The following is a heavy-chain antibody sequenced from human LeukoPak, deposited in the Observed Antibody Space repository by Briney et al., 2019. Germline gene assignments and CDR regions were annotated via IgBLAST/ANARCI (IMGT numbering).Heavy chain of an antibody. Sequence: PGRSLRLSCAASGFTFSSYGMHWVRQAPGKGLEWVAVISYDGSNKYYADSVKGRFTISRDNAKDSLYLQMNSLRAEDTAVYYCARGIRLQRGEDYFDYWGQGTLVTVSS. J-gene: IGHJ4*02. V-gene: IGHV3-30*03. CDR1: GFTFSSYG. CDR3: ARGIRLQRGEDYFDY. D-gene: IGHD5-24*01. CDR2: ISYDGSNK.